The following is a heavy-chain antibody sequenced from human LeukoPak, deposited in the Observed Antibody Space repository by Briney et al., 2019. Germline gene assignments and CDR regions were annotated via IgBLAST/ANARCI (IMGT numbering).Heavy chain of an antibody. J-gene: IGHJ4*02. CDR2: ISSSSSYI. D-gene: IGHD2-2*01. CDR3: ARDFPTITSWYYFDS. CDR1: GFTFSSYS. Sequence: GGSLRLSCAASGFTFSSYSMNWVRQAPGKGLEWVSSISSSSSYINYADSVKGRFTISRDNAKNSLYLQMNSLRAEDTAVYYCARDFPTITSWYYFDSWGQGALVVVSS. V-gene: IGHV3-21*04.